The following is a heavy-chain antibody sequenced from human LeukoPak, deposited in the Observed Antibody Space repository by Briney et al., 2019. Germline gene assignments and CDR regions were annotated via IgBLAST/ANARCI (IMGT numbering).Heavy chain of an antibody. Sequence: GGSLRLSCAASGFTFSGSGMSWVRQAPGKGLEWISSSGDSDGSTYYADSLKGRFTISTDNSKNTLYLQMNSLRAEDTAVYYCAKGGCRGTCNPLAYWGQGALVTVSP. V-gene: IGHV3-23*01. CDR1: GFTFSGSG. CDR3: AKGGCRGTCNPLAY. J-gene: IGHJ4*02. CDR2: SGDSDGST. D-gene: IGHD2-15*01.